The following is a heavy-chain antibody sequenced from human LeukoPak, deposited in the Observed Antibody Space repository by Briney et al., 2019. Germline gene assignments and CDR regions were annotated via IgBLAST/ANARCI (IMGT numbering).Heavy chain of an antibody. Sequence: PGGSLRLSCAASGFTFSNAWMSWVRQAPGKGLEWVGRIKSKTDGGTTDYAAPVKGRFTISRDDSKTTLFLQMSSLKTEDTAFYYCTTGVAAAGSNWGQGTLVTVSS. V-gene: IGHV3-15*01. CDR3: TTGVAAAGSN. CDR1: GFTFSNAW. D-gene: IGHD6-13*01. J-gene: IGHJ4*02. CDR2: IKSKTDGGTT.